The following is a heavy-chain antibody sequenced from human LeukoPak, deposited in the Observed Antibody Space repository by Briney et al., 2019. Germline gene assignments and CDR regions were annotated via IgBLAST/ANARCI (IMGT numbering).Heavy chain of an antibody. J-gene: IGHJ4*02. V-gene: IGHV4-59*12. CDR3: ARDVVAAAGTWDY. CDR1: GGSISSYY. D-gene: IGHD6-13*01. Sequence: SETLSLTCTVSGGSISSYYWSWIRQPPGKGLEWIGYIYYSGSTNYNPSLESRVTMSVDTSKNQLSLKLSSVTAADTAVYYCARDVVAAAGTWDYWGQGTLVTVSS. CDR2: IYYSGST.